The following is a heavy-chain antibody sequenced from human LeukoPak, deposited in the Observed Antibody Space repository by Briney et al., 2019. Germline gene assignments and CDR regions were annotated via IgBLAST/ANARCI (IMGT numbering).Heavy chain of an antibody. D-gene: IGHD3-10*02. J-gene: IGHJ6*04. CDR2: ISSSGSTI. V-gene: IGHV3-48*03. CDR1: GFTFRSYE. Sequence: GGSLRLSCAASGFTFRSYEMNWVRQAPGKGLEWVSYISSSGSTIYYADSVKGRFTISRDNAKIALYLQMNSLRAEDTAVYYCAELGITMIGGGWGKGTTVTISS. CDR3: AELGITMIGGG.